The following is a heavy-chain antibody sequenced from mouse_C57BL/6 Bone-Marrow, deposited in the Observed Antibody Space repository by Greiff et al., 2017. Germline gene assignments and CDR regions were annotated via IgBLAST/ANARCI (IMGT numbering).Heavy chain of an antibody. D-gene: IGHD2-3*01. CDR2: ISSGGSYT. J-gene: IGHJ2*01. V-gene: IGHV5-6*01. Sequence: EVKVIESGGDLVKPGGSLKLSCAASGFTFSSYGMSWVRQTPDKRLEWVATISSGGSYTYYPDSVKGRFTISRDNAKNTLYLQMSSLKSEDTARFYCARQGYDYLDYWGQGTTLTVSS. CDR1: GFTFSSYG. CDR3: ARQGYDYLDY.